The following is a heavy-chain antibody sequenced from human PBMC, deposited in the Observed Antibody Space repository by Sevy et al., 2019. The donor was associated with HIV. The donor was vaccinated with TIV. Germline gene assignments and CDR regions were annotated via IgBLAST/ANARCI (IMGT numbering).Heavy chain of an antibody. J-gene: IGHJ4*02. V-gene: IGHV1-69*13. CDR1: GGTFSSYA. CDR2: IIPIFGTA. Sequence: ASVKVSCKASGGTFSSYAISWVRQAPGQGLEWMGGIIPIFGTANYDQKFQGRVTITADESTSTAYMELSSLRSEDTAVYYCARSSGSYYRGNYWGQGTLVTVSS. CDR3: ARSSGSYYRGNY. D-gene: IGHD3-10*01.